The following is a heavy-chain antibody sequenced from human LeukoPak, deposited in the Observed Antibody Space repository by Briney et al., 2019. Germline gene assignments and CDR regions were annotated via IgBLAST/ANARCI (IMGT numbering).Heavy chain of an antibody. V-gene: IGHV1-69*04. J-gene: IGHJ4*02. CDR1: GGTFSSCA. Sequence: SVKVSCKASGGTFSSCAISWVRQAPGQGLEWMGRIIPIFGIANYAQKFQGRVTITADKSTSTAYMELSSLRSEDTAVYYCARSPNYDILTGYPSYYFDYWGQGTLVTVSS. CDR2: IIPIFGIA. D-gene: IGHD3-9*01. CDR3: ARSPNYDILTGYPSYYFDY.